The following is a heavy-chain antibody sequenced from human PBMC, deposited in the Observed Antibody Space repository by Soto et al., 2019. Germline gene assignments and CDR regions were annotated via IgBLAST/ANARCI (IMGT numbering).Heavy chain of an antibody. CDR1: GFTFSSYW. J-gene: IGHJ4*02. CDR3: ARRHRPSYTSDY. V-gene: IGHV3-74*01. D-gene: IGHD4-4*01. Sequence: GGSLRLSCAASGFTFSSYWMHWVRHAPGKGLEWVSRINDDGRRTSYADSVKGRFTISRDNTKHTLYLQMNRLTADDTAIYYCARRHRPSYTSDYWGQGTLVTVSS. CDR2: INDDGRRT.